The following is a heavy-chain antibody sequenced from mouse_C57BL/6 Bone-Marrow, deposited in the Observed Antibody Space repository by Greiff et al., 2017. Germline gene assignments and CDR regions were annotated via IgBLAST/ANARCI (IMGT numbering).Heavy chain of an antibody. Sequence: VQLQQSGPGLVQPSQSLSITCTVSGFSLTSYGVHWVRQSPGKGLEWLGVIWRGGSTDYNAAFMSSLGITKDNSNSQVFFKMNSLQAADTAIYYCAKEGYYGSLWYFDVWGTGTTVTVSS. CDR2: IWRGGST. D-gene: IGHD1-1*01. J-gene: IGHJ1*03. CDR3: AKEGYYGSLWYFDV. V-gene: IGHV2-5*01. CDR1: GFSLTSYG.